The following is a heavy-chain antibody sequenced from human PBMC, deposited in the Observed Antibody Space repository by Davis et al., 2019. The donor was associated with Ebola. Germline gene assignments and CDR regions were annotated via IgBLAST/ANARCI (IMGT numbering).Heavy chain of an antibody. Sequence: GASLKISCAASGFTFSDYYMSWIRQAPGKGLEWVSYIRGRGTTIYYADSVKGRFTISRDNAKSSLYLQVNSLRVEDTAVYYCARYGRLYYFDYWGQGTLVTVSS. CDR2: IRGRGTTI. V-gene: IGHV3-11*04. D-gene: IGHD2/OR15-2a*01. CDR3: ARYGRLYYFDY. CDR1: GFTFSDYY. J-gene: IGHJ4*02.